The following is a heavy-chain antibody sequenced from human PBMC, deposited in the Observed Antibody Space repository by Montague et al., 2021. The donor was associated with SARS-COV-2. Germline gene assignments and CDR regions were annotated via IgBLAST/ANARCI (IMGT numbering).Heavy chain of an antibody. CDR3: ARDTRITMIVVVQGYGMDV. V-gene: IGHV4-39*07. Sequence: SETLSLTCTVSGGSISSSSWNWGWIRQPPGKGLEWIGSIYYSGSTYYXPSLKSRVTISVDTSKNQFSLKLSSVTAADTAVYYCARDTRITMIVVVQGYGMDVWGQGTTVTVSS. J-gene: IGHJ6*02. CDR2: IYYSGST. D-gene: IGHD3-22*01. CDR1: GGSISSSSWN.